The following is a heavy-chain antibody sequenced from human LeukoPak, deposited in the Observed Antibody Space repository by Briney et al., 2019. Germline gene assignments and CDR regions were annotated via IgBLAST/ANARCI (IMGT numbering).Heavy chain of an antibody. Sequence: GGSLRLSCAASGFTFSSYAMPWVRQAPGKGLEYVPAISSNGGSTYYANSVKGRFTISRDNSKNTLYLQMGSLRAEDMAVYYCARGYCSSTSCSSREDFDYWGQGTLVTVSS. D-gene: IGHD2-2*01. CDR3: ARGYCSSTSCSSREDFDY. CDR2: ISSNGGST. J-gene: IGHJ4*02. V-gene: IGHV3-64*01. CDR1: GFTFSSYA.